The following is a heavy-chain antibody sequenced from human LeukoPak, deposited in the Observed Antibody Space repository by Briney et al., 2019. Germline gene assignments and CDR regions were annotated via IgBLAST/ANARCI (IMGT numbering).Heavy chain of an antibody. CDR3: ARNSHSNGMDV. J-gene: IGHJ6*02. Sequence: GESLRISCQGSGYTFTTYWIGWVRQMPGEGLEWKGIIYPGDSDTTYSPSFQGQVTFSADKSISTAYLQWRSLKASDTAMYYCARNSHSNGMDVWGQGTTVTVSS. V-gene: IGHV5-51*01. D-gene: IGHD2-15*01. CDR1: GYTFTTYW. CDR2: IYPGDSDT.